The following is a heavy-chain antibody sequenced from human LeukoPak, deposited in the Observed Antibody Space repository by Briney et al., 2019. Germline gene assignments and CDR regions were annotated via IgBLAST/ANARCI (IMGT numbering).Heavy chain of an antibody. J-gene: IGHJ3*02. CDR2: ISSSSYI. V-gene: IGHV3-21*01. CDR1: GFTFSSYS. CDR3: ARGGVVITDDAFDI. Sequence: GGSLRLSCAASGFTFSSYSMNWVRQAPGKGLEWVSSISSSSYIYYADSVKGRFTISRDNAKNSLYLQMNSLRAEDTAVYYCARGGVVITDDAFDIWGQGTLVTVSS. D-gene: IGHD3-3*01.